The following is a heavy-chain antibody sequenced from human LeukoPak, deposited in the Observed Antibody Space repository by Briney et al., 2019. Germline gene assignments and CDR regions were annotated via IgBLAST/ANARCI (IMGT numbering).Heavy chain of an antibody. CDR2: ISGSGGST. CDR3: AKDPSYYYDSSGYYYGYFDY. V-gene: IGHV3-23*01. Sequence: GGSLRLSCAASGFTFSSYAMSWVRQAPGKGLEWVSAISGSGGSTYYADSVKGRFTISRDNSKNTLYLQMNSLRAEDTAVYYCAKDPSYYYDSSGYYYGYFDYWGQGTLVTVSS. CDR1: GFTFSSYA. J-gene: IGHJ4*02. D-gene: IGHD3-22*01.